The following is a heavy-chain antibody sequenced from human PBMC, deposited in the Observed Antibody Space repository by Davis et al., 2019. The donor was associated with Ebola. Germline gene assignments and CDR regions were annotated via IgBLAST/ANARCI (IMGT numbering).Heavy chain of an antibody. CDR2: IYSGGST. J-gene: IGHJ4*02. Sequence: GESLKISCAASGFTVSSNYMSWVRQAPGKGLEWVSVIYSGGSTYYVDSVKGRFTISRDNSKNTLYLQMNSLRAEDTAVYYCARDRWLRDDYWGQGTLVTVSS. CDR3: ARDRWLRDDY. CDR1: GFTVSSNY. D-gene: IGHD5-12*01. V-gene: IGHV3-53*01.